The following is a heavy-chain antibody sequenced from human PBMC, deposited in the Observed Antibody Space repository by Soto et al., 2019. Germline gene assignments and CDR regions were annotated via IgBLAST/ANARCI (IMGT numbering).Heavy chain of an antibody. V-gene: IGHV1-3*01. J-gene: IGHJ6*02. CDR2: INAGNGNT. CDR3: ARVLAVYSSSWYFYGMDV. D-gene: IGHD6-13*01. Sequence: ASVKVSCKASGYTLTSYAMHWVRQAPGQRLEWMGWINAGNGNTKYSQKFQGRVTITRDTSASTAYMELSSLRSEDTAVYYCARVLAVYSSSWYFYGMDVWGQGTTVTVSS. CDR1: GYTLTSYA.